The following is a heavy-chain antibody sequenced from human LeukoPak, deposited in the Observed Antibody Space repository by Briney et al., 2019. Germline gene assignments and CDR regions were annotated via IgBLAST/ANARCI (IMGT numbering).Heavy chain of an antibody. V-gene: IGHV3-33*01. CDR3: ARELFGSGSCPDG. CDR1: GFTFSYYA. D-gene: IGHD3-10*01. Sequence: PGRSLRLSCSASGFTFSYYAIHWVRQAPGKGLEWVALIWSDGSNKYYAESVKGRITISRDNSKNTAYLQMNSLRAEDTAVYYCARELFGSGSCPDGWGQGTLVTVSS. J-gene: IGHJ4*02. CDR2: IWSDGSNK.